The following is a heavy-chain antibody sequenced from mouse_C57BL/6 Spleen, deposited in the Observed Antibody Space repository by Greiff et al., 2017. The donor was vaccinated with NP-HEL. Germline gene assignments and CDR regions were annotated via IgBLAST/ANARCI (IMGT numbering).Heavy chain of an antibody. J-gene: IGHJ4*01. CDR3: ARAGNWGRAMDY. Sequence: EVQGVESGGGLVQSGRSLRLSCATSGFTFSDFYMEWVRQAPGKGLEWIAASRNKANDYTTEYSASVKGRFIVSRDTSQSILYLQMNALRAEDTAIYYCARAGNWGRAMDYWGQGTSVTVSS. CDR2: SRNKANDYTT. V-gene: IGHV7-1*01. CDR1: GFTFSDFY. D-gene: IGHD4-1*01.